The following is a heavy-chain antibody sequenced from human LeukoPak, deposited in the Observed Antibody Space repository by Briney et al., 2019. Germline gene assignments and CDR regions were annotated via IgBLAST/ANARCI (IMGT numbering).Heavy chain of an antibody. Sequence: ASVKVSCKASGYTFTRYYMHWVRQAPGQGLEWMGWINPNSGGTKYAQKLQGRVTMTRDTSISTAYMELSRLRSDDTVVYYCARGPAYYDILTGYLGTGYFDYWGQGTLVTVSS. D-gene: IGHD3-9*01. V-gene: IGHV1-2*02. J-gene: IGHJ4*02. CDR3: ARGPAYYDILTGYLGTGYFDY. CDR1: GYTFTRYY. CDR2: INPNSGGT.